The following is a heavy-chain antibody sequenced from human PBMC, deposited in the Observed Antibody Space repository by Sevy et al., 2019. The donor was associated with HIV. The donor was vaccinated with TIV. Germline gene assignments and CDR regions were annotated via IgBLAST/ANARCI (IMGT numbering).Heavy chain of an antibody. CDR3: ARVAADDPDFYYYGMDV. D-gene: IGHD6-13*01. CDR1: GFTFSSYA. J-gene: IGHJ6*02. Sequence: GGSLRLSCAASGFTFSSYAMNWVRQAPGKGLEWVSSISRSSSHIYAADSLKGRLTTSRDNAKDSLFLQMNSLRAEDTAIYYCARVAADDPDFYYYGMDVWGQRTTVTVSS. V-gene: IGHV3-21*01. CDR2: ISRSSSHI.